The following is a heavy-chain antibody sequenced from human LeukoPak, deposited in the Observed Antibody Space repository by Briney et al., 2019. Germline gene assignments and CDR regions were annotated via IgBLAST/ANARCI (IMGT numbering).Heavy chain of an antibody. CDR2: ISGSGGST. CDR3: AKAHYDSSGYAYYFDY. V-gene: IGHV3-23*01. CDR1: GFTFSSYA. Sequence: GGSLRLSCAASGFTFSSYAMSWVRQAPGKGLEWVSAISGSGGSTYYADSVKGRFTISRDNSKNTLYLQMNSLRAEDTAVYYCAKAHYDSSGYAYYFDYWGQGTLVTVSS. D-gene: IGHD3-22*01. J-gene: IGHJ4*02.